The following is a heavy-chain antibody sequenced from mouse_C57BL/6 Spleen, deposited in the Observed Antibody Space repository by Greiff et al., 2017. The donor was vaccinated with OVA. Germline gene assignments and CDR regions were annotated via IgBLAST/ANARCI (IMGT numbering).Heavy chain of an antibody. J-gene: IGHJ4*01. CDR3: ARSLLSSGYAMDY. V-gene: IGHV1-82*01. CDR1: GYAFSSSW. Sequence: VKLVESGPELVKPGASVKISCKASGYAFSSSWMNWVKQRPGKGLEWIGRIYPGDGDTNYNGKFKGKATLTADKSSSTAYMQLSSLTSEDSAVYFCARSLLSSGYAMDYWGQGTSVTVSS. D-gene: IGHD3-2*02. CDR2: IYPGDGDT.